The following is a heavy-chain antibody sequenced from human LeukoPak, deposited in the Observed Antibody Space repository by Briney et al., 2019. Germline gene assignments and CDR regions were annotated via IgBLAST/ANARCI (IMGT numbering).Heavy chain of an antibody. CDR2: INTYNGNT. J-gene: IGHJ3*02. V-gene: IGHV1-18*01. CDR3: AKQRRGRSYPIGASDI. Sequence: ASVKVSCKASGYTFSSYGSSWVRQAPGQGLEWMGWINTYNGNTNYAQKVQGRGTLTTDTSRSTAYMELRNLRSDDTAFYYCAKQRRGRSYPIGASDIWGQGTMVTVSS. D-gene: IGHD2-15*01. CDR1: GYTFSSYG.